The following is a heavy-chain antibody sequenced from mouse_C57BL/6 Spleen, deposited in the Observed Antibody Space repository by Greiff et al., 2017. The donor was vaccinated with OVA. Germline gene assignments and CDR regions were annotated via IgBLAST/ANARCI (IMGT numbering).Heavy chain of an antibody. CDR1: GYAFSSSW. CDR3: SRARNDGNFHFDY. V-gene: IGHV1-82*01. Sequence: QVQLQQSGPELVKPGDSVKISCTASGYAFSSSWVNWVNQRPGKGLEWIGRIYPGDGDANYNGKFKGKATLTADKSSSTAYMQLSSLTSEDSAVYFCSRARNDGNFHFDYWGQGTTLTVSS. CDR2: IYPGDGDA. D-gene: IGHD2-1*01. J-gene: IGHJ2*01.